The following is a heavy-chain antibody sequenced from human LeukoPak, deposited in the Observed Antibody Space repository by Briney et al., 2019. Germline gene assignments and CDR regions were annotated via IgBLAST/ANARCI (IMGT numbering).Heavy chain of an antibody. J-gene: IGHJ4*02. CDR3: ARGLGYCSGGSCSDY. Sequence: GRSLRLSCAASGFTFSIYGMHWVRQAPGKGLEWVAVIWYDGSNKYYADSVKGRFTISRDNSKNTLYLQMNSLRAEDTAVYYCARGLGYCSGGSCSDYWGQGTLVTVSS. CDR1: GFTFSIYG. CDR2: IWYDGSNK. V-gene: IGHV3-33*01. D-gene: IGHD2-15*01.